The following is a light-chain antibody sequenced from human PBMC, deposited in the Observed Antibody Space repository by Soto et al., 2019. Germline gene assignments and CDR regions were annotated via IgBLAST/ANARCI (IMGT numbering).Light chain of an antibody. CDR1: QSLLHSNGYNY. CDR3: MQGLPTPLT. V-gene: IGKV2-28*01. Sequence: DVVMTQSPLSLPVTPGEPASISCRSSQSLLHSNGYNYLDWYLQKPGQSPQLLIYFGSNRASAVPDRFSGSGSGTDFTLKISRVEAEDVGVYYCMQGLPTPLTFGGGNKVEIK. CDR2: FGS. J-gene: IGKJ4*01.